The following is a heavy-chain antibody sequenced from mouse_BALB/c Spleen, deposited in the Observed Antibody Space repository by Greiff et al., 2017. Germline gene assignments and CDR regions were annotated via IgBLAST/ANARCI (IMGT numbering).Heavy chain of an antibody. Sequence: EVKLMESGGGLVKPGGSLKLSCAASGFTFSSYAMSWVRQSPEKRLEWVAEISSGGSYTYYPDTVTGRFTISRDNAKNTLYLEMSSLRSEDTAMYYCARDGSSYYAMDDWGQGTSVTVSA. V-gene: IGHV5-9-4*01. J-gene: IGHJ4*01. CDR2: ISSGGSYT. CDR1: GFTFSSYA. CDR3: ARDGSSYYAMDD. D-gene: IGHD1-1*01.